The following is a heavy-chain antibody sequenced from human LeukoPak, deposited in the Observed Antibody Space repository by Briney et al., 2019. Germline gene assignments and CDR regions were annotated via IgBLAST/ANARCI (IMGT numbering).Heavy chain of an antibody. CDR2: INHSGTT. J-gene: IGHJ4*02. CDR1: GGCFCAYY. V-gene: IGHV4-34*01. D-gene: IGHD6-13*01. Sequence: SETLSSNSAGDGGCFCAYYWRLPRQPPVHGLVWIGEINHSGTTNYNPSLKSRVTISVDTSKNQFSLKLSSVTAADTAVYYCARIIFPGAAGLDYWGQGTLVTVSS. CDR3: ARIIFPGAAGLDY.